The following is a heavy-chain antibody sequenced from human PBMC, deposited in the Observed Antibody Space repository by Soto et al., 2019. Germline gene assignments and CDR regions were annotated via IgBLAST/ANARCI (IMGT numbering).Heavy chain of an antibody. J-gene: IGHJ1*01. Sequence: SLSSSPPSSVSCGSVSRGSYYLSWIRQPPGKGLEWIGYIYYSGSTNYNPSLKSRVTISVDTSKNQFSLKLSSVTAADTAVYYCASPSYYDSSGYSPGYFHHWGQGTLVTVSS. D-gene: IGHD3-22*01. CDR1: CGSVSRGSYY. V-gene: IGHV4-61*01. CDR3: ASPSYYDSSGYSPGYFHH. CDR2: IYYSGST.